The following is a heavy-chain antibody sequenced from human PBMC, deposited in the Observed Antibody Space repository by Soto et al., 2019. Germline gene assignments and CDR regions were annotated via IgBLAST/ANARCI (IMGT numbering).Heavy chain of an antibody. CDR2: IFPGDAET. CDR1: GYNFATHW. J-gene: IGHJ6*02. CDR3: STPGGFGMDV. V-gene: IGHV5-51*01. D-gene: IGHD5-12*01. Sequence: PGESLKISCQGSGYNFATHWIGWVRHKAGKGLAWMGIIFPGDAETRYSPSFQGHITISADKSISTAYLRWSSLKASDTGMYYCSTPGGFGMDVWGQGTTVTVSS.